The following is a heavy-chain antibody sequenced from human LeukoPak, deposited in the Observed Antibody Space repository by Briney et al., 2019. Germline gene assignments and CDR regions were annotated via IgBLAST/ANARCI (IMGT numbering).Heavy chain of an antibody. V-gene: IGHV4-59*07. J-gene: IGHJ5*02. CDR2: IYYSGST. D-gene: IGHD6-13*01. CDR1: GGPISTYY. Sequence: SDPLSLTCTLSGGPISTYYWTWVRQPPGKGLEWIGYIYYSGSTNYNPSLKSRVTISVDTSKNQFSLKLSSVTAADTAVYYSARVRYSSSWYWFDPWGQGTLVTVSS. CDR3: ARVRYSSSWYWFDP.